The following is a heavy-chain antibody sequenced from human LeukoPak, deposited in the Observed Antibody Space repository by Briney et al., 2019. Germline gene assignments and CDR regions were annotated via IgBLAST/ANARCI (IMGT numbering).Heavy chain of an antibody. CDR2: ISGSGGST. Sequence: PGGSLRLSCAASGFTFSSYAMSWVRQAPGKGLEWVSAISGSGGSTYYADSVKGRFTISRDNSKNTLYLQMNSLRAEDTAVYYCAKGGYSGSSPGGNDYYYYGMDVWGQGTTVTVSS. V-gene: IGHV3-23*01. CDR1: GFTFSSYA. D-gene: IGHD1-26*01. J-gene: IGHJ6*02. CDR3: AKGGYSGSSPGGNDYYYYGMDV.